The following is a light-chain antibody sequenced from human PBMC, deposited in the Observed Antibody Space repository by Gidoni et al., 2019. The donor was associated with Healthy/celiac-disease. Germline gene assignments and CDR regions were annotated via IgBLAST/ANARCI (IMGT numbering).Light chain of an antibody. Sequence: EIVMTQAPATLSVSPGERATLSCRASQSVSSNLAWYQQKPGQAPRLLIYGASTRATGIPARFSGSGSGTEFTLTISSLQSEDFAVYYCQQYNNWPPVSFGQGTKLEIK. J-gene: IGKJ2*01. CDR3: QQYNNWPPVS. V-gene: IGKV3-15*01. CDR1: QSVSSN. CDR2: GAS.